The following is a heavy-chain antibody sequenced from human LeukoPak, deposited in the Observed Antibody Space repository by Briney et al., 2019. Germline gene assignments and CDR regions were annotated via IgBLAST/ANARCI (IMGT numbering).Heavy chain of an antibody. D-gene: IGHD6-19*01. V-gene: IGHV4-59*11. Sequence: SETLSLTCTVSGGCIGNHYWSWIRQPPGKGLEWIGYIYHSGSTDYNPSLKSRVTISVDTSKNQFSLKVNSVTAADTAVYYCARGGWSMDYWGQGTLVTVSS. CDR1: GGCIGNHY. CDR2: IYHSGST. J-gene: IGHJ4*02. CDR3: ARGGWSMDY.